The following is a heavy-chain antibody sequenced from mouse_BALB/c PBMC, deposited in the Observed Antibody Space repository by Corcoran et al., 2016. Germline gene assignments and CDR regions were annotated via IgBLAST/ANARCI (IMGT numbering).Heavy chain of an antibody. CDR3: ARGYDGY. CDR2: ISYDGSN. V-gene: IGHV3-6*02. J-gene: IGHJ2*01. D-gene: IGHD2-14*01. CDR1: GSSITSGYY. Sequence: DVQLQESGPGLVKPSQSLSLTCSVTGSSITSGYYWNWIRQFPENKLEWMGYISYDGSNNYNPSLKNRISILRDTSKNQFFLKLNSVTTEDTATYYCARGYDGYWGQGTTLTVSS.